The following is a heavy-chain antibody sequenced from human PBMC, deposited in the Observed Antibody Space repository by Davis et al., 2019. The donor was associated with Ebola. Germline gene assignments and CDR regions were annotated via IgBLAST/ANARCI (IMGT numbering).Heavy chain of an antibody. Sequence: SETLSLTCTVSGGSISSYYWSWIRQPPGKGLEWIGYIYYSGSTNYNPSLNSRVTISVDTSKNQFSLNLSSVTAADTAVYYCARDSMVQGVLYYYGMDVWGQGTTVTVSS. J-gene: IGHJ6*02. CDR3: ARDSMVQGVLYYYGMDV. D-gene: IGHD3-10*01. CDR1: GGSISSYY. V-gene: IGHV4-59*01. CDR2: IYYSGST.